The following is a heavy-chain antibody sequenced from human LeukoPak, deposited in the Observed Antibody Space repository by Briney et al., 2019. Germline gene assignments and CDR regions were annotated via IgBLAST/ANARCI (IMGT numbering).Heavy chain of an antibody. CDR2: IKQDGSEK. CDR1: GFTFSNYW. J-gene: IGHJ6*03. V-gene: IGHV3-7*01. CDR3: ARDPYSGSYGDYYYYYMDV. D-gene: IGHD1-26*01. Sequence: GGSLRLSCAASGFTFSNYWMNWVRQAPGKGLEWVANIKQDGSEKYYVDSVEGRFTVSRDNTKNSLYLQMNSLRPEDTAVYYCARDPYSGSYGDYYYYYMDVWGKGTTVTISS.